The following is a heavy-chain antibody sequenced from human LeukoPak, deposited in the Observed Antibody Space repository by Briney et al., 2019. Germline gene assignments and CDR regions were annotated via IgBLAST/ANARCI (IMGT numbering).Heavy chain of an antibody. CDR3: ARGLASGYPPIPFDY. CDR2: IYYSGST. J-gene: IGHJ4*02. D-gene: IGHD3-3*01. CDR1: GGSISSYY. V-gene: IGHV4-59*12. Sequence: SETLSLTCTVSGGSISSYYWSWIRQPPGKGLEWIGYIYYSGSTNYNPSLKSRVTISVGTSKIQFTLDLSSATAADTAVYYCARGLASGYPPIPFDYWGQGTQVTVSS.